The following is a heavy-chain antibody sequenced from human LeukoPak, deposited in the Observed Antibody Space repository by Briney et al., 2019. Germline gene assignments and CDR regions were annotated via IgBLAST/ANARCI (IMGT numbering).Heavy chain of an antibody. Sequence: GGSLRLSCAASGFTFSSYGMHWVRQAPGKGLEWVAVISYDGSNKYYADSVKGRFTISRNNSKNTLYLQMNSLRAEDTAVYYCARQRQLVPRTDYWGQGTLVTVSS. D-gene: IGHD6-13*01. CDR2: ISYDGSNK. V-gene: IGHV3-30*03. CDR1: GFTFSSYG. J-gene: IGHJ4*02. CDR3: ARQRQLVPRTDY.